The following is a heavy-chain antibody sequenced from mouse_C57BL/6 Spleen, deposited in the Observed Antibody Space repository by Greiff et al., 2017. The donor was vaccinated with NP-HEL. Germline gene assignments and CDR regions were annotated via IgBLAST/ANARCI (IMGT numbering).Heavy chain of an antibody. CDR1: GYTFTSYW. V-gene: IGHV1-7*01. Sequence: QVQLQQSGAELAKPGASVKLSCKASGYTFTSYWMHWVKQRPGQGLEWIGYINPSSGYTKYNQKFKGKATLTADKSSSTAYMQLSSLTYEDSAVDYCARSTVDYGGKGTTLTVSS. J-gene: IGHJ2*01. CDR3: ARSTVDY. CDR2: INPSSGYT.